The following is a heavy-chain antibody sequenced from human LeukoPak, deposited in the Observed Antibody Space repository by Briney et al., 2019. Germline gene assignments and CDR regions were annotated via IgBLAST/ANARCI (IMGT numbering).Heavy chain of an antibody. D-gene: IGHD3-16*01. CDR3: TRYGGLEAFDI. J-gene: IGHJ3*02. V-gene: IGHV3-49*04. CDR2: IRSKAYGGTT. CDR1: GFTFGDYA. Sequence: GSLRLSCTASGFTFGDYAMSWVRQAPGKGLEWVGFIRSKAYGGTTEYAASVKGRFTISRDDSKSIAYLQMNSLKTEDTAVYYCTRYGGLEAFDIWGQGTMVTVSS.